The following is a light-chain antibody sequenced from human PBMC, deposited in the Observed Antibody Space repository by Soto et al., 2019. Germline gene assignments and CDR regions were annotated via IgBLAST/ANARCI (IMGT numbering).Light chain of an antibody. J-gene: IGKJ5*01. V-gene: IGKV3-20*01. CDR1: QSVSSSY. CDR3: QQYGSSPPVT. CDR2: GAS. Sequence: EIVLTQSPGTLSLSPGERATLSCRASQSVSSSYLAWYQQKPGQAPRLLIYGASSRATGIPDRFSGSGSGTDFTLTISRLEPEDFAVYYCQQYGSSPPVTFAKGHDWRLN.